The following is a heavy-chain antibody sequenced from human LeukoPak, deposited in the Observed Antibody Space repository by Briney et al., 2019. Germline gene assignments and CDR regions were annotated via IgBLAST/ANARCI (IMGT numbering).Heavy chain of an antibody. Sequence: ASVKVSCKASGYTFTSYYMHWVRQAPGQGLEWMGIINPNGGSTRYAQKLQGRVTMTRDTSTSTVYMELSSLRSEDTAVYYRARVGHLHIAAAEQYFDLWGRGTLVTVSS. CDR3: ARVGHLHIAAAEQYFDL. V-gene: IGHV1-46*01. CDR2: INPNGGST. J-gene: IGHJ2*01. CDR1: GYTFTSYY. D-gene: IGHD6-13*01.